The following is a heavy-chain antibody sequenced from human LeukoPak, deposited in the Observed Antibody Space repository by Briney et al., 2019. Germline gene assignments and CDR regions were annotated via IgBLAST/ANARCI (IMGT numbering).Heavy chain of an antibody. J-gene: IGHJ4*02. Sequence: GGSLRLSCAASGFTFNRFGMHWVRQAPGKGLEWVAFIWYDGSNKYYADSVKGRFTISRDNSKDTLYLQMNSLRAEDTAVYYCARATPDSYDYWGQGTLVTVSS. CDR1: GFTFNRFG. D-gene: IGHD5-18*01. CDR2: IWYDGSNK. CDR3: ARATPDSYDY. V-gene: IGHV3-30*02.